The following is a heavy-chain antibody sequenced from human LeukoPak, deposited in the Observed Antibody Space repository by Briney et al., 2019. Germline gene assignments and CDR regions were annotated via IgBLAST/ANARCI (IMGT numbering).Heavy chain of an antibody. J-gene: IGHJ6*03. V-gene: IGHV1-8*02. Sequence: ASVKVSCKTSGYTFTGYYMHWVRQAPGQGLEWMGWMNPSSGNTGYAQKFQDRVTITGNPSINTVYMELRSLRFEDTAVYYCARGRLSTTTVTSFYSYYMDDWGKGTTVTVSS. D-gene: IGHD4-17*01. CDR3: ARGRLSTTTVTSFYSYYMDD. CDR2: MNPSSGNT. CDR1: GYTFTGYY.